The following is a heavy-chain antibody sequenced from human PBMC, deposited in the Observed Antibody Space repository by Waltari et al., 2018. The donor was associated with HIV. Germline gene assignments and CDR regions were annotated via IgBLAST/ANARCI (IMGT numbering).Heavy chain of an antibody. J-gene: IGHJ6*02. V-gene: IGHV1-18*01. Sequence: QLLQSGPETRKPGASVKISCKASGYDFTSYGISWVRRGPGAGLEWVGWVGAYDGNIDIDRKFKDGVSRSTNTSTTTAFLEVRSRMVDDTAIYYCARGGGSWIQETHYYKAFDVWGHGTTVIVS. D-gene: IGHD5-18*01. CDR2: VGAYDGNI. CDR3: ARGGGSWIQETHYYKAFDV. CDR1: GYDFTSYG.